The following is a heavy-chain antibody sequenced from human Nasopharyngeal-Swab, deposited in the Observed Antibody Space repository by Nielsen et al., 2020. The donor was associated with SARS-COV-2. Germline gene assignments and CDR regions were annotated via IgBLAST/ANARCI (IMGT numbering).Heavy chain of an antibody. Sequence: SVKVSCKASGGTFSSYAISWVRQAPGQGLEWMGRIIPIFGIANYAQKLQGSVTITADKSTSTAYMELSSLRSEDTAVYYCASQGGGDYYDSRRYYNYVMDVWGQGTTVTVSS. J-gene: IGHJ6*02. V-gene: IGHV1-69*04. CDR2: IIPIFGIA. CDR3: ASQGGGDYYDSRRYYNYVMDV. CDR1: GGTFSSYA. D-gene: IGHD3-22*01.